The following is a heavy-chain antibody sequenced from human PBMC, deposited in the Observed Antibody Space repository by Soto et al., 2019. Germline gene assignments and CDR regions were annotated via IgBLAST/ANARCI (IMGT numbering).Heavy chain of an antibody. J-gene: IGHJ6*02. D-gene: IGHD2-2*01. CDR2: IIPIFGTA. V-gene: IGHV1-69*13. CDR3: ARGNHYQNVPFYYYYGMDV. Sequence: SVKVSCKASGGTFSSYTISWVRQAPGQGLEWMGGIIPIFGTANYAQKFQGRVTITADESTSTAYMELSSLRSEDTAVYYCARGNHYQNVPFYYYYGMDVWGQGTTVTVSS. CDR1: GGTFSSYT.